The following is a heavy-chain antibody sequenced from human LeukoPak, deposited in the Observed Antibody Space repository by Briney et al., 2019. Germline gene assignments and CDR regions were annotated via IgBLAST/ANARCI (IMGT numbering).Heavy chain of an antibody. CDR1: GYTFTGYY. D-gene: IGHD2-15*01. J-gene: IGHJ3*02. CDR3: ARRYGCSGGSCYSSVSAFDI. CDR2: INPNSGGT. V-gene: IGHV1-2*02. Sequence: ASVKVSCKAAGYTFTGYYMHWVRQAPGQGLEWMGWINPNSGGTNYALKFQGRVTMTRDTSISTAYMELSRLRSDDTAVYYCARRYGCSGGSCYSSVSAFDIWGQGTMVTVSS.